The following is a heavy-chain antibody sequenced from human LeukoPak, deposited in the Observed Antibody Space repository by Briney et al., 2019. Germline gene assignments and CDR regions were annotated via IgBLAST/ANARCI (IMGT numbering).Heavy chain of an antibody. CDR1: GGSISSYY. Sequence: SETLSLTCTVSGGSISSYYWSWIRQPPGKGLEWIGYIYYSGSTNYNPSLKSRVTISVDTSKNQFSLKLSSGTAADTAVYYCARHRRVEMATGTYFDYWGQGTLVTVSS. D-gene: IGHD5-24*01. V-gene: IGHV4-59*08. CDR3: ARHRRVEMATGTYFDY. J-gene: IGHJ4*02. CDR2: IYYSGST.